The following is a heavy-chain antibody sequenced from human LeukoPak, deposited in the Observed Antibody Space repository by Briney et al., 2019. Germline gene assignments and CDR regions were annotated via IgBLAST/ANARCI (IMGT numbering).Heavy chain of an antibody. V-gene: IGHV3-48*03. Sequence: GGSLRLSCAASGFTFSSYEMNWVRQAPGKGLEWVSYISSSGSTIYYADSVKGRFTVSRDDSKNTLYLQMNSLRGDDTAVYYCASLITMVRGVILYYFDYWGQGTLVTVSS. CDR2: ISSSGSTI. D-gene: IGHD3-10*01. CDR1: GFTFSSYE. CDR3: ASLITMVRGVILYYFDY. J-gene: IGHJ4*02.